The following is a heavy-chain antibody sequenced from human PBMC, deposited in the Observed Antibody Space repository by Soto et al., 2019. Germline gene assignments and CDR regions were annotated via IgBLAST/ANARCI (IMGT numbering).Heavy chain of an antibody. Sequence: EVQLVESGGGLVKPGGSLRLSCAASGFTFSNAWMSWVRQASGKGLEWIGRIKSKADGGTADYAAPVKGRFTISRDDSKNTLYLQTNSLKTEDTAVYYCSTNLPNYDILTGRVYWGQGTLVTASS. J-gene: IGHJ4*02. CDR2: IKSKADGGTA. D-gene: IGHD3-9*01. V-gene: IGHV3-15*01. CDR1: GFTFSNAW. CDR3: STNLPNYDILTGRVY.